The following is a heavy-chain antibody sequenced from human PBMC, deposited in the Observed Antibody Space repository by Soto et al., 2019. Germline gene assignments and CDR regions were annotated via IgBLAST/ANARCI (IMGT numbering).Heavy chain of an antibody. J-gene: IGHJ5*02. Sequence: VQLVESGGGVVRPGGSLTLSCTASGFTVSGNYITWVRQAPGKGLEWVSVIFSGDNTYYSDSVKGRFTISRDNSKNTVYLQMNRLRGDDTAVYFCATGLTLPVRPSFDTWGQGTLLTVSS. CDR1: GFTVSGNY. D-gene: IGHD2-21*02. CDR2: IFSGDNT. V-gene: IGHV3-53*01. CDR3: ATGLTLPVRPSFDT.